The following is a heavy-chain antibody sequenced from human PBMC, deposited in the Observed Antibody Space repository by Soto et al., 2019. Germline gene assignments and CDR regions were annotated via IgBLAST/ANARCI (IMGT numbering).Heavy chain of an antibody. V-gene: IGHV1-8*01. CDR2: MNPNSGDT. Sequence: QVQLVQSGAEVKQPGASVKVSCKGSGYTFTTHDINWVRQASGQGLEWMGWMNPNSGDTGYAQQFKGRVTMTRSTSESTAYMELSSLRSEDTAVYYCVRGNACSGGRCLGSYDYWGQGTLVTVSS. CDR1: GYTFTTHD. D-gene: IGHD2-15*01. J-gene: IGHJ4*02. CDR3: VRGNACSGGRCLGSYDY.